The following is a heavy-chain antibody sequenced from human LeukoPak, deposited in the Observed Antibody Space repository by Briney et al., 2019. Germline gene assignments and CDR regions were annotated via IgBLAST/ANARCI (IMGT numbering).Heavy chain of an antibody. CDR2: IYYSGST. CDR3: ARVAKHFRGGLSFYYMDV. Sequence: SETLSLTCTVSGGSLTNYYWSWIRQPPGKGLDWIGHIYYSGSTNYNPSLKSRVTISLDTSKNQFSLKVISVTAADTAVYYCARVAKHFRGGLSFYYMDVWGKGTTVTISS. D-gene: IGHD3-10*01. CDR1: GGSLTNYY. J-gene: IGHJ6*03. V-gene: IGHV4-59*01.